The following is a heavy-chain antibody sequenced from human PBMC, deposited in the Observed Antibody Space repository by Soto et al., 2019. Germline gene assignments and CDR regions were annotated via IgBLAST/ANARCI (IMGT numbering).Heavy chain of an antibody. J-gene: IGHJ5*02. Sequence: GGSLRLSCAASGFTFSSYAMHWVRQAPGKGLEWVAVISYDGSNKYYADSVKGRFTISRDNSKNTLYLQMNSLRAEDTAVYYCARDGAVAGGWFDPWGQGTLVTVSS. D-gene: IGHD6-19*01. CDR2: ISYDGSNK. CDR3: ARDGAVAGGWFDP. V-gene: IGHV3-30-3*01. CDR1: GFTFSSYA.